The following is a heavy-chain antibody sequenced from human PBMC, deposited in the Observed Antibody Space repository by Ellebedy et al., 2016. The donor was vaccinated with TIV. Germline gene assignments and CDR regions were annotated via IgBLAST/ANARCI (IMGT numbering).Heavy chain of an antibody. Sequence: GESLKISCAASGFTFSSYWMHWVRQAPGKGLVWVSRINSDGSSTSYADSVKGRFTISRDNAKNTLYLQMNSLRAEDTAVYYCARERPAGYSYGLIGYWGQGTLVTVSS. CDR3: ARERPAGYSYGLIGY. J-gene: IGHJ4*02. CDR1: GFTFSSYW. D-gene: IGHD5-18*01. CDR2: INSDGSST. V-gene: IGHV3-74*01.